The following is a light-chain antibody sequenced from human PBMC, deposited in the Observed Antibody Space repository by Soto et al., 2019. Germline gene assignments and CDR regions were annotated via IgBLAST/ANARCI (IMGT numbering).Light chain of an antibody. J-gene: IGKJ1*01. CDR3: QQYGSSPWT. V-gene: IGKV3-20*01. CDR2: GAS. Sequence: EIVLTQSPGTLSLSPGERATLSCRASQSVSSSYLAWYQQKXXXAPRPLIYGASSRAIGIPDRFXXXXXXXXXXXTISRLEPEDFAVYYCQQYGSSPWTFGQGTKVEIK. CDR1: QSVSSSY.